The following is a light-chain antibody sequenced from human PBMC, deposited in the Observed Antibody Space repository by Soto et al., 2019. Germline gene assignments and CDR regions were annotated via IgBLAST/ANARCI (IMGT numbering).Light chain of an antibody. Sequence: EIVMTQSPATLSVSPGERATVSCRASQSISSDLAWYQQKPGQAPRLVIYDASTRAAGIPARFSGSGSGTEFTLTISSLQSVDFAVYYCQQYKKWPPITFGQGTRLEI. CDR1: QSISSD. V-gene: IGKV3-15*01. CDR3: QQYKKWPPIT. J-gene: IGKJ5*01. CDR2: DAS.